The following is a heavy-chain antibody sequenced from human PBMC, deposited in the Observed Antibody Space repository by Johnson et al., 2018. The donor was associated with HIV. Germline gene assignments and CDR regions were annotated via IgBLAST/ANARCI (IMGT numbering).Heavy chain of an antibody. CDR3: AKDVSSGWPVGWRAFDI. CDR2: IFSVGNT. J-gene: IGHJ3*02. V-gene: IGHV3-66*02. Sequence: VQLVESGGGLVQPGGSLRLSCAASGITVSSTYMSWVRQAPGKGLEWVSVIFSVGNTYYADSVKGRFPISRDNAKKSLYLQMNSLRAEDTALYYCAKDVSSGWPVGWRAFDIWGQGTMVTVSS. D-gene: IGHD6-19*01. CDR1: GITVSSTY.